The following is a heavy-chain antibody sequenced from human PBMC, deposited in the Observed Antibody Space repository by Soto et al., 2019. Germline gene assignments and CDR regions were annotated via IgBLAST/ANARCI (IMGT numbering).Heavy chain of an antibody. Sequence: ASVKVSCKVSGYTLTELSMHWVRQAPGKGLEWMGGFDPEDGETIYAQKFQGRVTMTEDTSTDTAYMELSSLRSEDTAVYYCATCSRGVRGVLREYYYYYYYMDVWGKGTTVTVSS. CDR1: GYTLTELS. CDR2: FDPEDGET. V-gene: IGHV1-24*01. J-gene: IGHJ6*03. CDR3: ATCSRGVRGVLREYYYYYYYMDV. D-gene: IGHD3-10*01.